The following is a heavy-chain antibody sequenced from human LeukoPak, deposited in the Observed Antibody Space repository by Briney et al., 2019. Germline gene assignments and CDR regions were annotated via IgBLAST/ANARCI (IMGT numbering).Heavy chain of an antibody. J-gene: IGHJ4*02. CDR2: IYYSGPT. D-gene: IGHD3-10*01. V-gene: IGHV4-59*01. CDR3: ASMVRGVITHYFDY. CDR1: GGSISTYY. Sequence: PSETLSLTCTVSGGSISTYYWSWIRQPPGKGLEWIGYIYYSGPTNYSPSLKSRVTISLDTSKNQFSLKLTSVTAADTAVYYCASMVRGVITHYFDYWGQGTLVIVSS.